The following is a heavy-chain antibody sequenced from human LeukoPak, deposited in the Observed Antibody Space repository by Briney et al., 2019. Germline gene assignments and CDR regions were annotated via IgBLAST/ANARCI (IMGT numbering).Heavy chain of an antibody. V-gene: IGHV3-21*01. CDR2: ISSSSSYI. D-gene: IGHD5-12*01. CDR3: ARVQVATTKLVDY. J-gene: IGHJ4*02. CDR1: GFTFSSYS. Sequence: GGSLRLSCAASGFTFSSYSMSWVRQAPGKGLEWVSSISSSSSYIYYADSVKGRFTISRDNAKNSLYLQMNSLRAEDTAVYYCARVQVATTKLVDYWGQGTLVTVSS.